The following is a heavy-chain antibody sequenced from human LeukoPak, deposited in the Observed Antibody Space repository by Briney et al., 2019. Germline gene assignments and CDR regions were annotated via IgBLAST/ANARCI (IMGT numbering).Heavy chain of an antibody. CDR2: INHSGST. CDR3: AKYYYGSGSYYTPIQAFDI. Sequence: SETLSLTCAVHGGSFSGYYWSWIRQPPGKGLEWIGEINHSGSTNYNPSLKSRVTISVDTSKNQFSLKLSSVTAADTAVYYCAKYYYGSGSYYTPIQAFDIWGQGTMVTVSS. V-gene: IGHV4-34*01. J-gene: IGHJ3*02. D-gene: IGHD3-10*01. CDR1: GGSFSGYY.